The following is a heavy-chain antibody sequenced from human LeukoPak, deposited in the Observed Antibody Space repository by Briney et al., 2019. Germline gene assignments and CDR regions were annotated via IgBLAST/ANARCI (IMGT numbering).Heavy chain of an antibody. D-gene: IGHD3-10*01. CDR1: GFSFSNYW. Sequence: GGSLRLSCAASGFSFSNYWMSWVRQAPGKGLEWVANIKQDGSEKYYVDSVKGRFTISRDNAKNSLYLQMNSLRAEDTAVYYCARLLAGVYMDVWGKGTTVTISS. CDR2: IKQDGSEK. V-gene: IGHV3-7*01. CDR3: ARLLAGVYMDV. J-gene: IGHJ6*03.